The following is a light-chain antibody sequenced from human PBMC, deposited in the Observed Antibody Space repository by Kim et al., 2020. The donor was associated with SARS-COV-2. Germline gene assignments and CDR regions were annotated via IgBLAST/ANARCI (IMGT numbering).Light chain of an antibody. CDR2: EDN. V-gene: IGLV3-1*01. CDR3: QAWDSTTGV. J-gene: IGLJ1*01. CDR1: KLEDKY. Sequence: SYELTQPPSVSVSPGQTASITCSGNKLEDKYVCWCQQKPGQSPVQVIYEDNKRPSGIPERFSGSNSGNTATLTIRGTQAVDEADYYCQAWDSTTGVFGTGTKVTVL.